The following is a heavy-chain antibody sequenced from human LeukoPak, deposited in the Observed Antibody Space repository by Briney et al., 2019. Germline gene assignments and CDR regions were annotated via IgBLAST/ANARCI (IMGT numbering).Heavy chain of an antibody. Sequence: PSETLSLTCTVSGGSINYYYWMWIRQPPGKGLEWIGYIYYSGGTHYNPSLKSRVTMLVDTSKNQFSLKLTAVTAADTAVYYCARVTSGAGHFDYWGQGSLVTVSS. J-gene: IGHJ4*02. V-gene: IGHV4-59*01. CDR2: IYYSGGT. CDR3: ARVTSGAGHFDY. D-gene: IGHD7-27*01. CDR1: GGSINYYY.